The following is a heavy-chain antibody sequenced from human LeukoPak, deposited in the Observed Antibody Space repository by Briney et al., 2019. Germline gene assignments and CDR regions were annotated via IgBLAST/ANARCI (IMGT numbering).Heavy chain of an antibody. D-gene: IGHD3-22*01. CDR2: ISWNSGSI. Sequence: PGGSLRLSCAASGFTFDDYAMHWVRQAPGKGLEWVSGISWNSGSIGYADSVKGRSTISRDNAKNSLYLQMNSLRAEDMALYYCAKGNYYDSSGYYLDAFDIWGQGTMVTVSS. V-gene: IGHV3-9*03. CDR3: AKGNYYDSSGYYLDAFDI. CDR1: GFTFDDYA. J-gene: IGHJ3*02.